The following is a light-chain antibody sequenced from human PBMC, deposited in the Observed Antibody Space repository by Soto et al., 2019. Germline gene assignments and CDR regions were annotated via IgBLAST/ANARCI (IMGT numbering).Light chain of an antibody. Sequence: VLTPSPVTLSLSPGARATLSYRASQTVNNTYLAWYQQKPGQAPRLLIYDTSTRATGIPARFSGSGSGTEFTLTISSLQPEDSAVYYCQHYNRWPITFGQGTRLEI. V-gene: IGKV3D-15*01. J-gene: IGKJ5*01. CDR2: DTS. CDR3: QHYNRWPIT. CDR1: QTVNNTY.